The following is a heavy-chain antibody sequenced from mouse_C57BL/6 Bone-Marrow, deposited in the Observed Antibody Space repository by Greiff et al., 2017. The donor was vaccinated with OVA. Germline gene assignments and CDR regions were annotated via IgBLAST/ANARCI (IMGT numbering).Heavy chain of an antibody. CDR3: ARSPSYYGSSPWFAY. D-gene: IGHD1-1*01. J-gene: IGHJ3*01. CDR1: GFSLTSYA. CDR2: IWTGGST. Sequence: QVQLKQSGPGLVAPSQSLSITCTVSGFSLTSYAISWVRQPPGKGLEWLGVIWTGGSTTYNSALKFRLSISKDNSKSQVFLKMNSLQTDDTARYYCARSPSYYGSSPWFAYWGQGTLVTVSA. V-gene: IGHV2-9-1*01.